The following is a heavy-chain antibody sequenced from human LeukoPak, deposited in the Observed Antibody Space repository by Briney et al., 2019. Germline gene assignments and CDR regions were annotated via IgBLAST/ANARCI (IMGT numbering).Heavy chain of an antibody. CDR3: ARLEMYNYDSSGYYLGGYFAY. CDR1: GYNFNNYG. V-gene: IGHV1-18*01. D-gene: IGHD3-22*01. Sequence: GASVKVSCKTSGYNFNNYGISWVRQAPGQGLEWIGWISAYSGDTNYAQKLQGRVTMTTDTSTSTAYMELRSLRSDDTAVYYCARLEMYNYDSSGYYLGGYFAYWGQGTLVTVSS. J-gene: IGHJ4*02. CDR2: ISAYSGDT.